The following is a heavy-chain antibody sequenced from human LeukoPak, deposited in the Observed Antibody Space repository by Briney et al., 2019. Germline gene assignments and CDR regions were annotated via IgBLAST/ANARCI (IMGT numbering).Heavy chain of an antibody. V-gene: IGHV1-2*02. CDR1: GYTFTGYY. Sequence: ASVKVSCKASGYTFTGYYMHWVRQAPGLGLEWMGWINPNSGGTNYAQKFQGRVTMTRDTSISTAYMELSRLRSDDTAVYYCARVGHSNYEGIDYWGQGTLVTVSS. CDR3: ARVGHSNYEGIDY. J-gene: IGHJ4*02. CDR2: INPNSGGT. D-gene: IGHD4-11*01.